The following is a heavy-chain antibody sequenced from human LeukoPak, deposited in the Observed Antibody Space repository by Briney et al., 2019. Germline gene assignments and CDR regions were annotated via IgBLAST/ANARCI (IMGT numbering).Heavy chain of an antibody. CDR2: ISYDGSNK. J-gene: IGHJ4*02. CDR3: ARVALPQWLVREFDS. CDR1: GFTFSTYT. V-gene: IGHV3-30*04. Sequence: GGSLRLSCAASGFTFSTYTMHWVRQAPGKGLEWVAVISYDGSNKYYADSVKGRFTISRDNSKNTPYLQMNSLRAEDTAVYYCARVALPQWLVREFDSWGQGTLVTVSS. D-gene: IGHD6-19*01.